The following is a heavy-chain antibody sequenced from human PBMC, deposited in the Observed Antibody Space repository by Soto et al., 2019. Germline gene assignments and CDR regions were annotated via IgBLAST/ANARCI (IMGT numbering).Heavy chain of an antibody. J-gene: IGHJ4*02. CDR2: ISAYNGNT. D-gene: IGHD2-15*01. V-gene: IGHV1-18*01. CDR1: GYTFTSYG. CDR3: ARDLAVVLVEY. Sequence: QVQLVQSRAEVKKPGASVKVACKASGYTFTSYGISWVRQAPGQGREWMGWISAYNGNTKSAQNLQGRVTMTTSKSRSTADMEMRSLRSDDTAVYYCARDLAVVLVEYWGQGTLVTVSS.